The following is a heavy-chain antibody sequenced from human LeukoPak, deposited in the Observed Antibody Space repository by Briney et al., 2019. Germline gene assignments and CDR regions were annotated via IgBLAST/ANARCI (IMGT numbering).Heavy chain of an antibody. J-gene: IGHJ3*02. V-gene: IGHV3-23*01. Sequence: PGGSLRLSCAASGFTFSSYAMSWVRQAPGKGLEWVSAISGSGGSTYYADSVKGRFTISRDNSKNTLYLQMSSLRAEDTAVYYCANSEKCSGGSCYLGAFDIWGQGTMVTVSS. CDR2: ISGSGGST. CDR1: GFTFSSYA. D-gene: IGHD2-15*01. CDR3: ANSEKCSGGSCYLGAFDI.